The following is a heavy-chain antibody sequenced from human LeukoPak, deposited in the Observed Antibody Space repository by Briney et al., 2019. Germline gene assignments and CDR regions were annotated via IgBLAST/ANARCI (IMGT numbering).Heavy chain of an antibody. CDR2: IYYSGST. CDR1: GGSVSSGSYY. J-gene: IGHJ4*02. CDR3: AREGCSGGSCYPYLFDY. Sequence: SETLSLTCTVSGGSVSSGSYYWSWIRQPPGKGLEWIGYIYYSGSTNYNPSLKSRVTISVVASKNQFSLKLSSVTAADTAVYYCAREGCSGGSCYPYLFDYWGQGTLVTVSS. D-gene: IGHD2-15*01. V-gene: IGHV4-61*01.